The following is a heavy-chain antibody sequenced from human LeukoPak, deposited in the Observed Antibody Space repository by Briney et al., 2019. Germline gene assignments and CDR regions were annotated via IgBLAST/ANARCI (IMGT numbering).Heavy chain of an antibody. CDR3: ARSRGSYYYYYMDV. CDR2: IYTSGST. D-gene: IGHD2-15*01. V-gene: IGHV4-61*02. CDR1: GGSISSGSYY. Sequence: PSETLSLTCTVSGGSISSGSYYWTWIRQPAGKGLEWIGRIYTSGSTNCNPSLKSRVTISVDTSKKQFSLKLSSVTAADTAVYYCARSRGSYYYYYMDVRGKGTTVTVSS. J-gene: IGHJ6*03.